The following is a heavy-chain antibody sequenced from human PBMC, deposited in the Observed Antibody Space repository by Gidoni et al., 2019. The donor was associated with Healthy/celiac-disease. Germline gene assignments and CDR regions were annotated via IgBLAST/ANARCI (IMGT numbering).Heavy chain of an antibody. V-gene: IGHV4-59*01. D-gene: IGHD4-4*01. CDR2: IDYSGRT. CDR1: GGSISSYS. CDR3: AREGVRLQPFAL. J-gene: IGHJ3*01. Sequence: QVQLQESAPGLVKPSETLSLTCTVSGGSISSYSWSWIRQPPWKGLEWIGYIDYSGRTNYNPSLMSRVTISVATSKNPFSLKLSSVTAADTAVYYCAREGVRLQPFALWGQGTMVTVSS.